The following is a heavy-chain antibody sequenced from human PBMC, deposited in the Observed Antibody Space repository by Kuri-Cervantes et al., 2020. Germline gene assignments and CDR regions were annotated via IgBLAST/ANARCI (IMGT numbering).Heavy chain of an antibody. V-gene: IGHV4-4*07. J-gene: IGHJ3*02. CDR1: GGSISNNF. CDR3: ARAPGSRGVVPAAFDI. Sequence: SETLSLTCTVSGGSISNNFWSWVRQPAGKGLEWIGRIYTTGSTDYKPTPNYNPSLRSRVTMSIDTSQNQLSLDLYSVTAADTAVYYCARAPGSRGVVPAAFDIWGQGTMVTVSS. D-gene: IGHD2-2*01. CDR2: IYTTGST.